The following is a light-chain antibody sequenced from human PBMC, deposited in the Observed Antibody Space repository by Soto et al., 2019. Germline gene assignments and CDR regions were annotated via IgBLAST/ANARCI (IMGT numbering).Light chain of an antibody. CDR1: QSISSY. J-gene: IGKJ4*01. Sequence: DIQMTQSPSSLSASVGDRVTITCRASQSISSYLNLYQQKPGKAPKLLIYAASSLQSGVPSRFSSSGSGTDFTLTISSLQPEDFATYYWQQSYSTPPTFGGGTKVEIK. CDR3: QQSYSTPPT. V-gene: IGKV1-39*01. CDR2: AAS.